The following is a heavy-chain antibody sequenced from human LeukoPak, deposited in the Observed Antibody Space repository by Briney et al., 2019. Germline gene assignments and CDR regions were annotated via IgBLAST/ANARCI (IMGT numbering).Heavy chain of an antibody. Sequence: ASVTVSFTASGYTFIGYFMHWVRQAPGQGLEWMGWINPNSGVTNFAQRFQGRVTMTRDTSITTAYMELSRLRSDDTAVYYCARVPYYYNKDYFDYWGQGTLVTVFS. CDR2: INPNSGVT. J-gene: IGHJ4*02. CDR1: GYTFIGYF. CDR3: ARVPYYYNKDYFDY. D-gene: IGHD3-22*01. V-gene: IGHV1-2*02.